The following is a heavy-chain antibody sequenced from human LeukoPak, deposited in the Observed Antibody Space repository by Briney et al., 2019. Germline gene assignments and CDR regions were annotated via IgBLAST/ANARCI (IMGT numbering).Heavy chain of an antibody. CDR2: IVPFLDIT. CDR3: ARANGGDSGDALDI. J-gene: IGHJ3*02. CDR1: GYTFIGYY. V-gene: IGHV1-69*02. Sequence: GASVKVSCKASGYTFIGYYIHWVRQAPGQGLEWMGRIVPFLDITNYAQKFQDRVTITADKSTSTVFMELSSLRSEDTAVYYCARANGGDSGDALDIWGQGTMVAVSS. D-gene: IGHD4-23*01.